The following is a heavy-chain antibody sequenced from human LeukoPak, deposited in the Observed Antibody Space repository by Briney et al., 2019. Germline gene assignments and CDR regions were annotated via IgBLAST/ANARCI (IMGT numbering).Heavy chain of an antibody. Sequence: PSETLSLTCTVSGGSISSYYWSWIRQPPGKGLESIGYIYYSGSTNYNPFLKSRVTISVDTSKNQFSLKLSSVTAADTAVYYCARGRYFDWLLYYFDYWGQGTLVTVSS. CDR2: IYYSGST. CDR3: ARGRYFDWLLYYFDY. D-gene: IGHD3-9*01. J-gene: IGHJ4*02. CDR1: GGSISSYY. V-gene: IGHV4-59*01.